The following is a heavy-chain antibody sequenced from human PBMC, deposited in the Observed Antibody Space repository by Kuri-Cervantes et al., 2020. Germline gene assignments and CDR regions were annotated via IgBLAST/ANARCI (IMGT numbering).Heavy chain of an antibody. CDR1: GFTFNHYW. CDR3: ARSGGYGWDA. V-gene: IGHV3-7*01. CDR2: INQDGTGK. Sequence: GESLKISCVASGFTFNHYWMTWVRQAPGKRLEWVANINQDGTGKFYVASLKGRFSTSRDSAKNEVYLQMDSLGVDDTAMYYCARSGGYGWDAWGQGARVTVSS. D-gene: IGHD2-8*02. J-gene: IGHJ5*02.